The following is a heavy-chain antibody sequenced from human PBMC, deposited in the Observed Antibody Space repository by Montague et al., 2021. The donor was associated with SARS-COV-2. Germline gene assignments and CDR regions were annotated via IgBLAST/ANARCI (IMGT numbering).Heavy chain of an antibody. J-gene: IGHJ4*02. D-gene: IGHD5-18*01. CDR3: ARDQGGYSYNDY. Sequence: SLRLSCAASGFTFTSYATHWVRQAPGKGLEWVAVISFDGTNKYYTDSVKGRFTISRDNSKNTLYLQMHSVRPEDTAVYYCARDQGGYSYNDYWGQGTLVTVSS. CDR1: GFTFTSYA. CDR2: ISFDGTNK. V-gene: IGHV3-30-3*01.